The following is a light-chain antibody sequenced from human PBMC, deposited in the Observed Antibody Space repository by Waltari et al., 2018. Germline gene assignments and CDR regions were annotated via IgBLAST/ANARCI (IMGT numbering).Light chain of an antibody. Sequence: QSALTQPRSVSGPPGQSVTISCTGTSRDVCGSHFVSWFQQLPGSAPKLLLYDVSERPPGVPDRFSGSKSANTASLTISGLQAEDEADYYCCSYVDTYTYVFGPGTRVIVL. J-gene: IGLJ1*01. CDR3: CSYVDTYTYV. CDR1: SRDVCGSHF. V-gene: IGLV2-11*01. CDR2: DVS.